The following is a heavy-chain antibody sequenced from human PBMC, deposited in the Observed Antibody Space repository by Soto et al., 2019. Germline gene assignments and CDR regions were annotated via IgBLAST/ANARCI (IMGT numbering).Heavy chain of an antibody. V-gene: IGHV6-1*01. D-gene: IGHD3-16*01. CDR2: TYYRSKWYN. Sequence: QVQLQQSGPGLVKPSQTLSLTCAISGDSVSSNSAAWNWIRQSPSRGLEWLGRTYYRSKWYNDYAVSVKSRITINPDTSKNQFSLQLISVTPEDTAVYYCARAWALDGYYYYYYMDVWGKGTTVTVSS. CDR3: ARAWALDGYYYYYYMDV. CDR1: GDSVSSNSAA. J-gene: IGHJ6*03.